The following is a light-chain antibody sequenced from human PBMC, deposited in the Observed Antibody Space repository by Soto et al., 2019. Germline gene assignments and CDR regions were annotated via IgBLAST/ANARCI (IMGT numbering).Light chain of an antibody. CDR1: SRDVDAYDF. Sequence: QSVLAQPRSVSGSPGQSVAISCTGTSRDVDAYDFVSWYQHHPGKAPKLIISEVSKRPSGVSHRFSGSKSGNTASLTISGLQAEDEADYFFFSFAGTFYVFGTGTNVTVL. CDR2: EVS. CDR3: FSFAGTFYV. V-gene: IGLV2-11*01. J-gene: IGLJ1*01.